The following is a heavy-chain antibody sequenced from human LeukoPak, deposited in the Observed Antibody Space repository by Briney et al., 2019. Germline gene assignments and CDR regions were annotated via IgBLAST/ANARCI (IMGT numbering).Heavy chain of an antibody. CDR3: ARSPLGLYDYYFDY. CDR2: IYSGGST. CDR1: GFTVSSNY. J-gene: IGHJ4*02. D-gene: IGHD3-3*01. V-gene: IGHV3-53*01. Sequence: GESLRLSCAASGFTVSSNYMSWVRQAPGKGLEWVSVIYSGGSTYYADSVKGRFTISRDNSKNTLYLQMNSLRAEDTAVYYCARSPLGLYDYYFDYWGQGTLVTISS.